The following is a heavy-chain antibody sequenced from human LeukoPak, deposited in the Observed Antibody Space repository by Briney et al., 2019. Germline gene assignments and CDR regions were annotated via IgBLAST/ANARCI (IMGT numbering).Heavy chain of an antibody. J-gene: IGHJ4*02. V-gene: IGHV3-66*01. CDR2: IYSGGST. CDR1: GFTFSSYA. Sequence: PGGSLRLSCAASGFTFSSYAMSWVRQAPGKGLEWVSVIYSGGSTYYADSVKGRFTISRDNSKNTLYLQMNSLRAEDTAVYYCARGLFVGYWGQGTLVTVSS. D-gene: IGHD2-15*01. CDR3: ARGLFVGY.